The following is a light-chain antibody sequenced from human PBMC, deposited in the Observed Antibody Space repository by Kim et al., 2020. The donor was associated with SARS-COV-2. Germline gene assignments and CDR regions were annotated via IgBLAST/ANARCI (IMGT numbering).Light chain of an antibody. CDR1: QSVSTN. CDR3: QQYNTWLIT. Sequence: GSQGARATLSCRASQSVSTNLAWYQQQPGQAPRLLIYGASTRATGIPARFSGSGSGTEFTLTISSLQSEDFAIYYCQQYNTWLITFGQGTRLEIK. J-gene: IGKJ5*01. V-gene: IGKV3D-15*01. CDR2: GAS.